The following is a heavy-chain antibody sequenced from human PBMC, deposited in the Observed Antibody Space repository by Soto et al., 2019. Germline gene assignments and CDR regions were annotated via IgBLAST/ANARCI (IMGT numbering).Heavy chain of an antibody. V-gene: IGHV3-23*01. CDR1: GVTFSSYS. J-gene: IGHJ6*02. CDR2: ISSSSNST. Sequence: GGSLRLSCAASGVTFSSYSMNWVRQAPGKGLEWVSIISSSSNSTFYADSVKGRFTISRDNSKSTLYLQINSLRAEDTAVYYCAKTRGAMIYAISVYGMDVWGQGTTVTVSS. CDR3: AKTRGAMIYAISVYGMDV. D-gene: IGHD2-8*01.